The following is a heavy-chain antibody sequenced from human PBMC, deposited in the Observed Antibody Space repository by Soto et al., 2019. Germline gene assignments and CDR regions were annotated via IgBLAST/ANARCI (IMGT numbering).Heavy chain of an antibody. J-gene: IGHJ6*02. CDR2: ISGSGGST. CDR3: LSWELKPRAIFGVVMRHYYGMDV. CDR1: GFTFSSYA. Sequence: GGSLRLSCAASGFTFSSYAMSWVRQAPGKGLEWVSAISGSGGSTYYADSVKGRFTISRDNSKNTLYRQMNSLRAEDTAVYYCLSWELKPRAIFGVVMRHYYGMDVWGQGTTVTVSS. D-gene: IGHD3-3*01. V-gene: IGHV3-23*01.